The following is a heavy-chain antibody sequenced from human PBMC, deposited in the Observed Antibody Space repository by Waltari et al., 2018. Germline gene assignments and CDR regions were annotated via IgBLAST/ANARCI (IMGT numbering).Heavy chain of an antibody. CDR1: GGSISSYY. J-gene: IGHJ4*02. CDR2: IYYSGST. Sequence: QVQLQESGPGLVKPSETLSLTCTVSGGSISSYYWSWIRQPPGKGLEWIGYIYYSGSTYYNPSLKSRVTISVDTSKNQFSLKLSSVTAADTAVYYCASHLTGDSGGGYWGQGTLVTVSS. D-gene: IGHD7-27*01. V-gene: IGHV4-59*06. CDR3: ASHLTGDSGGGY.